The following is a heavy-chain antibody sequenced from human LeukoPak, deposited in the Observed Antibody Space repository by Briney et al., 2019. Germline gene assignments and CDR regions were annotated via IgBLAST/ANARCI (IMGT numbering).Heavy chain of an antibody. CDR2: INPNSGGT. V-gene: IGHV1-2*02. CDR1: GYTFTGYY. CDR3: ARLYDYVWGSYRYTGAFDY. J-gene: IGHJ4*02. Sequence: WASVKVSCKASGYTFTGYYMHWVRWAPGQGLEWMGWINPNSGGTNYAQKFQGRVTMTRDTSISTAYMELSRLRSDDTAVYYCARLYDYVWGSYRYTGAFDYWGQGTLVTVSS. D-gene: IGHD3-16*02.